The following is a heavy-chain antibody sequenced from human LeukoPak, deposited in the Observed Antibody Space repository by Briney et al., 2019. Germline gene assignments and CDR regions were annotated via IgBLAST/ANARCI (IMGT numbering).Heavy chain of an antibody. J-gene: IGHJ4*02. CDR1: GFTVSSNY. Sequence: GGSLRLSCAASGFTVSSNYMSWVRQAPGKGLEWVSVIYSGGSTYYADSVKGRFTISRDNSKNTLYLQMNSLRAEDTAVYYCARAEPIYDSSGYYYWGQGTLVTVSS. CDR3: ARAEPIYDSSGYYY. D-gene: IGHD3-22*01. CDR2: IYSGGST. V-gene: IGHV3-53*01.